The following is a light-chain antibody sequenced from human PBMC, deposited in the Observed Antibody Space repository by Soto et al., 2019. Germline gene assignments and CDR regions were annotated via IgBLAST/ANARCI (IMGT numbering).Light chain of an antibody. CDR3: QKYDGAPLT. CDR1: QDINIY. J-gene: IGKJ4*01. Sequence: DIQMTQSPSSLSASVGDSVTITCRGGQDINIYLAWYQQKPGKVPKLLISAASTLQSGVPSRFSGSGSGTDFTLTISSLQPEDVATYYCQKYDGAPLTFGGGTKVEIK. V-gene: IGKV1-27*01. CDR2: AAS.